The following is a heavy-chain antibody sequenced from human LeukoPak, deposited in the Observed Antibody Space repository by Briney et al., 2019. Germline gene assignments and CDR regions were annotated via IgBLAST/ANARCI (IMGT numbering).Heavy chain of an antibody. CDR3: ARLSQSGAITSFDY. D-gene: IGHD1-26*01. CDR2: IDPSDSYT. CDR1: GYSFSNYW. V-gene: IGHV5-10-1*01. J-gene: IGHJ4*02. Sequence: GESLKISCKGSGYSFSNYWITWVRQMPGKGLEWMGRIDPSDSYTNYSPSFQGHVTISADKSFSTAYLQWSSLKASDTAMYYCARLSQSGAITSFDYWGQGTLVTVSS.